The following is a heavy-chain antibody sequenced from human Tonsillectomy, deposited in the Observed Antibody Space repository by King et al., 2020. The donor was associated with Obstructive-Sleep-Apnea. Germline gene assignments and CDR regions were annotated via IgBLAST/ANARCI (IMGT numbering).Heavy chain of an antibody. CDR3: ARGTYDSSGYYVFDE. J-gene: IGHJ4*02. Sequence: QLVQSGAEVKKPGSAVKVSCKASRDTFRNYAISWVRQAPGQGLEWMGGIIPIIGKTNYAQKFEGRVTITADRSTSTAYMDLRSLRSEDTAVYYCARGTYDSSGYYVFDEWGQGTLVTVSS. CDR2: IIPIIGKT. D-gene: IGHD3-22*01. V-gene: IGHV1-69*10. CDR1: RDTFRNYA.